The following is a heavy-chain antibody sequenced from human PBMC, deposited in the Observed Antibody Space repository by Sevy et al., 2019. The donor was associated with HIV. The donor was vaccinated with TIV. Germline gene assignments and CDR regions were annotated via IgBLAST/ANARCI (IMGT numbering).Heavy chain of an antibody. V-gene: IGHV3-74*01. J-gene: IGHJ4*02. CDR2: VNSDGSI. Sequence: GGSLRLSCEGSGYTFSNYWMHWVRQAPGKGLEWVSRVNSDGSIAYADSVKGRFTISRDNAENTMSLQMNSLRAEDTALYYCVAANSWEDYWGQGTLVTVSS. CDR3: VAANSWEDY. D-gene: IGHD6-13*01. CDR1: GYTFSNYW.